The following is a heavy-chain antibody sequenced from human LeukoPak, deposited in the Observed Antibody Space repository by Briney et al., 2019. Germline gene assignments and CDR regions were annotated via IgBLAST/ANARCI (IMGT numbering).Heavy chain of an antibody. D-gene: IGHD3-10*01. V-gene: IGHV3-30-3*01. Sequence: ERSLRLSCAASGFTFSSYAMHWVRQAPGKGLEWVAVISYDGSNKYYADSVKGRFTISRDNSRNTLYLQMNSLRAEDTAVYYCARGWFGEFSGLDYWGQGTLVTVSS. CDR1: GFTFSSYA. CDR2: ISYDGSNK. J-gene: IGHJ4*02. CDR3: ARGWFGEFSGLDY.